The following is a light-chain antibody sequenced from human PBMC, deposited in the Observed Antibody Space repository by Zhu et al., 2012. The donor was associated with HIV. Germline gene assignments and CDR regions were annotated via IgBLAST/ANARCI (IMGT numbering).Light chain of an antibody. V-gene: IGKV3-15*01. Sequence: EIVMTQSPATLSVSPGETATLSCRASHSVSSTLAWYQQKPGQAPRLLIYGAFTRATGIPARFSGRGSGTEFTLTISSLQSEDFAVYYCQQYSDWPLTFGEGPRWDQT. J-gene: IGKJ4*01. CDR2: GAF. CDR3: QQYSDWPLT. CDR1: HSVSST.